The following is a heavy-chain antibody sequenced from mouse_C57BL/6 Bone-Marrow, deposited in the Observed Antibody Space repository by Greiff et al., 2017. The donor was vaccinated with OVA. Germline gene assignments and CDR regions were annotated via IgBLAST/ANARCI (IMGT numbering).Heavy chain of an antibody. Sequence: EVQLQQSGPVLVKPGASVKMSCKASGYTFTDYYMNWVKQSHGKSLEWIGVINPYNGGTSYNQTFKGKATLTVDKSSSTAYMELNSLTSEDSAVYYCARDYGSSLWFAYWGQGTLVTVSA. CDR2: INPYNGGT. J-gene: IGHJ3*01. V-gene: IGHV1-19*01. CDR1: GYTFTDYY. CDR3: ARDYGSSLWFAY. D-gene: IGHD1-1*01.